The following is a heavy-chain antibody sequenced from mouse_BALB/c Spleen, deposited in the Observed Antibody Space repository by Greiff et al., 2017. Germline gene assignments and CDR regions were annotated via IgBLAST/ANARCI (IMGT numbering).Heavy chain of an antibody. J-gene: IGHJ1*01. D-gene: IGHD1-1*01. Sequence: EVQGVESGGGLVKPGGSLKLSCAASGFTFNTYAMNWVRQAPGKGLEWVARIRSKSNNYATYYADSVKDRFTISRDDSQSMLYLQMNNLKTEDTAMYYCVRHYYGSSYWYFDVWGAGTTVTVSS. V-gene: IGHV10-1*02. CDR3: VRHYYGSSYWYFDV. CDR2: IRSKSNNYAT. CDR1: GFTFNTYA.